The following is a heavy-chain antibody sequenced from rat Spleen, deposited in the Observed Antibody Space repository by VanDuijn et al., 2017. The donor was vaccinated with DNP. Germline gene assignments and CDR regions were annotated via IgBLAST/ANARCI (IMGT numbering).Heavy chain of an antibody. Sequence: EVQLVESGGGLVQPGRSLKLSCAASGFTFSNYAMAWVRQAPTKGLEWVASLSTSGTRTYYPDSVKGRFTISRDNAKSSLYLQMNSLRSEDTAIYYCSRHETDYWGQGVMVTVSS. CDR2: LSTSGTRT. V-gene: IGHV5-25*01. D-gene: IGHD4-2*01. CDR3: SRHETDY. J-gene: IGHJ2*01. CDR1: GFTFSNYA.